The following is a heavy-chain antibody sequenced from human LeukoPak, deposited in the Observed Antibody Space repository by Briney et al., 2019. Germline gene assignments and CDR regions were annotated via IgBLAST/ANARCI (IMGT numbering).Heavy chain of an antibody. Sequence: SVKVSCKASGGTFSSYAISWVRQAPGQGLEWMGGIIPIFGTANYAQKFQGRVTITADESTSTAYMELSSLRSEDTAVYYCARGRDILTGDFDYWGQGTLVTVSS. CDR3: ARGRDILTGDFDY. V-gene: IGHV1-69*13. CDR2: IIPIFGTA. CDR1: GGTFSSYA. J-gene: IGHJ4*02. D-gene: IGHD3-9*01.